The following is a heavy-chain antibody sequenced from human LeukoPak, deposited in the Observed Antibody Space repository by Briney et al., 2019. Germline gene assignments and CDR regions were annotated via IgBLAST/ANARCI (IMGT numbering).Heavy chain of an antibody. CDR3: ASSGWYEVY. CDR2: IYYSGST. V-gene: IGHV4-39*01. CDR1: GGSISSSSYY. J-gene: IGHJ4*02. D-gene: IGHD6-19*01. Sequence: SETLSLTCTVSGGSISSSSYYWGWIRQPPGKGLEWIGSIYYSGSTYYNPSLKSRVTISVDTSKNQFSLKLSSVTAADTAVYCCASSGWYEVYWGQGTLVTVSS.